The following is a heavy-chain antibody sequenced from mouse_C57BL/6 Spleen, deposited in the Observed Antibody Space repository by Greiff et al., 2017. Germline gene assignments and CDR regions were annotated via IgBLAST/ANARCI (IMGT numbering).Heavy chain of an antibody. D-gene: IGHD1-1*01. CDR1: GFNIKDDY. J-gene: IGHJ2*01. CDR2: IDPENGDT. V-gene: IGHV14-4*01. Sequence: EVKLQESGAELVRPGASVKLSCTASGFNIKDDYMHWVKQRPEQGLEWIGWIDPENGDTEYASKFQGKATITADTSSNTAYLQLSSLTSEDTAVYYCTTMGTGTVFDYWGQGTTLTVSS. CDR3: TTMGTGTVFDY.